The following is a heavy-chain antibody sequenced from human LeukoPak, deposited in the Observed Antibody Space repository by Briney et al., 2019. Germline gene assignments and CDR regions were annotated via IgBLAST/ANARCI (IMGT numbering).Heavy chain of an antibody. CDR3: ARDSRYMHYGSIYYYYGMDV. D-gene: IGHD4-23*01. V-gene: IGHV3-53*01. J-gene: IGHJ6*02. CDR2: IYSGGST. CDR1: GFTVSSNY. Sequence: GGSLRLSCAASGFTVSSNYMSWVRQAPGKGLEWVSVIYSGGSTYYADSVKGRFTISRDNSKNTLYLQMNSLRAEDTAVYYCARDSRYMHYGSIYYYYGMDVWGQGTTVTSP.